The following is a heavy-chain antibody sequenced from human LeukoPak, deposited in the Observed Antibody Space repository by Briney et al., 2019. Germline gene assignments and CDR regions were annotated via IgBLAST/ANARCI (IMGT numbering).Heavy chain of an antibody. Sequence: SETLSLTCAVYGASFSGYYWSWIRQPPGKGLERIGEINHSGSTNYNPSLKSRVTISVDTSKNQFSLKLSSVTAADTAVYYCARGGPLTYDIVVVVAATHMFDYWGQGTLVTVSS. D-gene: IGHD2-15*01. J-gene: IGHJ4*02. V-gene: IGHV4-34*01. CDR1: GASFSGYY. CDR3: ARGGPLTYDIVVVVAATHMFDY. CDR2: INHSGST.